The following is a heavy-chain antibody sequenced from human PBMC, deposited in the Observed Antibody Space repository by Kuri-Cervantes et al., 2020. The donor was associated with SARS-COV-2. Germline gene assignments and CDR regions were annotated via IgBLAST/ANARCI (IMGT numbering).Heavy chain of an antibody. V-gene: IGHV1-69*13. CDR2: ITPIFGRA. D-gene: IGHD1-26*01. CDR1: GDTLSRYG. CDR3: ATATPLVGATIWFDP. Sequence: SVKVSCKSSGDTLSRYGISWVRQPPGQGLEWMGDITPIFGRANSAQKFQGRITMTADEATNTAYMELSSLRSEDTAVYYCATATPLVGATIWFDPWGQGTLVTVSS. J-gene: IGHJ5*02.